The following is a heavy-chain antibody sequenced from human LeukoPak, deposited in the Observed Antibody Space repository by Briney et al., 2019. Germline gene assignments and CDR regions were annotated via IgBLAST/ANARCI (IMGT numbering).Heavy chain of an antibody. CDR2: IYPGDSDT. J-gene: IGHJ4*02. CDR3: ARLFGYDILTGYFDY. V-gene: IGHV5-51*01. D-gene: IGHD3-9*01. CDR1: GYSFTSYW. Sequence: GESLKISCKGSGYSFTSYWIGWVRQMPGKGLEWMGIIYPGDSDTRYSPSFQGQVTVSADKSISTAYLQWSSLKAPDTAMYYCARLFGYDILTGYFDYWGQGTLVTVSS.